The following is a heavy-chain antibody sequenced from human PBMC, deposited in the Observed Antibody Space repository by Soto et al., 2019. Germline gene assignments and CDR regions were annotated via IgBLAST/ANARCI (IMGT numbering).Heavy chain of an antibody. J-gene: IGHJ5*02. CDR3: ARVLCGYICSSSSTPNWFDP. CDR2: TYYRAKWYN. V-gene: IGHV6-1*01. CDR1: GGSVYNNSAA. D-gene: IGHD5-12*01. Sequence: SQTLSLTCAVSGGSVYNNSAAGNWIRQSPSRGLEWLGRTYYRAKWYNDYAVSVKSRITINPDTSKNQFSLQLNSVTPEDTAVYYCARVLCGYICSSSSTPNWFDPWGQGTLVTVSS.